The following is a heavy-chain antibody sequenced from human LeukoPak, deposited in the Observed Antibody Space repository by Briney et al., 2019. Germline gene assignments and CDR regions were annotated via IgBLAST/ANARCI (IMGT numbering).Heavy chain of an antibody. J-gene: IGHJ4*02. Sequence: GGSLRLSCAASGFTFSDYYMSWVRQAPGKGLEWVSYISSSGSTIYYADSVKGRFTISRDNAKNSLYLQMNSLRAEDTAVYYCASLPITGTTDYWGQGTLVTVSS. CDR2: ISSSGSTI. D-gene: IGHD1-7*01. CDR3: ASLPITGTTDY. CDR1: GFTFSDYY. V-gene: IGHV3-11*01.